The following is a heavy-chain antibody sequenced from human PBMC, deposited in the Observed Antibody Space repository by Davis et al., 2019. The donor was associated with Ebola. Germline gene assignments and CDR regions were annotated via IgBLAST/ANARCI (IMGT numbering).Heavy chain of an antibody. D-gene: IGHD6-13*01. CDR2: IYYSGST. J-gene: IGHJ5*02. Sequence: MPSETLSLTCTVSGGPISSSSYYWGWIRQPPGKGLEWIGSIYYSGSTYYNPSLKSRVTISVDTSKNQFSLKLSSVTAADTAVYYCASRQAAPDRGPWFDPWGQGTLVTVSS. V-gene: IGHV4-39*01. CDR3: ASRQAAPDRGPWFDP. CDR1: GGPISSSSYY.